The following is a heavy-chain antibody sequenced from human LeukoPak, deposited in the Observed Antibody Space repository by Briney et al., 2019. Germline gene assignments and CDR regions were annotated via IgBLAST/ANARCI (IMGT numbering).Heavy chain of an antibody. CDR2: IQSDGSST. Sequence: GGSLRLSCAASGFTLGNYWMHWVRHAPGKGLVWVSRIQSDGSSTTYADSVKGRFTISRDNAKNTLYLQMNSLRAEDTALYYCAKDQGRYSYGDFDYWGQGTLVTVSS. CDR1: GFTLGNYW. V-gene: IGHV3-74*01. J-gene: IGHJ4*02. D-gene: IGHD5-18*01. CDR3: AKDQGRYSYGDFDY.